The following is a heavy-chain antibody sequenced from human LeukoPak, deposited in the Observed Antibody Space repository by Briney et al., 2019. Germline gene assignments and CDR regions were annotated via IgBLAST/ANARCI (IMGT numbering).Heavy chain of an antibody. CDR2: ISYDGSNK. J-gene: IGHJ1*01. CDR3: AKDQFSSGFEYFQH. Sequence: GGSLRLSCAASGFTFSSYGMHWVRQAPGKGLEWVAVISYDGSNKYYADSVKGRFTISRGNSKNTLYLQMNSLRPEDTAVYYCAKDQFSSGFEYFQHWGQATLVTVSS. D-gene: IGHD6-19*01. V-gene: IGHV3-30*18. CDR1: GFTFSSYG.